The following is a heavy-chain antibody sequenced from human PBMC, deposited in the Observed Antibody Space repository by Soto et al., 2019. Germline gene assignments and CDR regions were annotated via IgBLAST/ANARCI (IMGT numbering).Heavy chain of an antibody. CDR2: VNHRGSA. CDR3: ARAASPREQMVMTPATGDYVAY. V-gene: IGHV4-34*02. D-gene: IGHD2-21*02. J-gene: IGHJ4*02. Sequence: QVQLQQWGAGLLKPSETLYLTCAVYVGSFSGYSWTWIRQSPGQGLEWIGDVNHRGSAEDNPSLKSSVTLYGDTSKNQFYLKMQSVAAADTALYFCARAASPREQMVMTPATGDYVAYWGQGTLVTVSS. CDR1: VGSFSGYS.